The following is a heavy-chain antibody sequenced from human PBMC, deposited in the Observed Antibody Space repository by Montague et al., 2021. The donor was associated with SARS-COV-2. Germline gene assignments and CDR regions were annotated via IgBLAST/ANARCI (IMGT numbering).Heavy chain of an antibody. V-gene: IGHV4-4*07. CDR3: ARSTFYSSGWWDNWYFDL. CDR2: FYTTGST. CDR1: GGSISGYY. J-gene: IGHJ2*01. D-gene: IGHD6-19*01. Sequence: SETLSLTCTVSGGSISGYYWSWIRQPAGKGLEWIGRFYTTGSTNYNPSLKCRVTMSVDTSKNQFSLKLSSVTAADTAVYYCARSTFYSSGWWDNWYFDLWGRGTLVTVSS.